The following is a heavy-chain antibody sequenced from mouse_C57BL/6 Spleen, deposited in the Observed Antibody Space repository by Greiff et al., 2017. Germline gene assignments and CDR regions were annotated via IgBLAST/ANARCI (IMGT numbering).Heavy chain of an antibody. CDR3: AKITTVVATRYFDV. Sequence: QVQLQQSGPELVKPGASVKISCKASGYAFSSSWMNWVKQRPGKGLEWIGRIYPGDGDTNYNGKFKGKATLTADKSSSTAYMQLSSLTSEDSAVYVCAKITTVVATRYFDVWGTGTTVTVSS. V-gene: IGHV1-82*01. CDR2: IYPGDGDT. CDR1: GYAFSSSW. J-gene: IGHJ1*03. D-gene: IGHD1-1*01.